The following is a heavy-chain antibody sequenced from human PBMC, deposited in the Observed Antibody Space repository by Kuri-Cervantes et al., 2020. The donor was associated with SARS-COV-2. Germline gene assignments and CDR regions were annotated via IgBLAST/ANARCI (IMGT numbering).Heavy chain of an antibody. V-gene: IGHV3-74*01. D-gene: IGHD3-3*01. Sequence: GGSLRLSCAASGFTFSSYWMHWVRQAPGKGLVWVSRINSDGSSTSYADSVKGRFTISRDNAKNTLYLQMNSLRAEDTAVYYCAKVRGYYSYYGMDVWGQGTTVTVSS. CDR2: INSDGSST. CDR3: AKVRGYYSYYGMDV. CDR1: GFTFSSYW. J-gene: IGHJ6*02.